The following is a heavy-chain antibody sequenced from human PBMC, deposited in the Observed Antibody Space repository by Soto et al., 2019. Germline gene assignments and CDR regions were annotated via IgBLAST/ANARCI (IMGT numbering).Heavy chain of an antibody. CDR3: AFSAAARDFDS. Sequence: QVQLQESGPGLVKPSQTLSLTCTVSGGSISSGDYYWSWIRQPPGKGLEWIGYIYYSGSTYYNPSLKRRVTISVDTSKNQFALTLSSVTAAATAVYYCAFSAAARDFDSWGQGTLVTVSS. CDR2: IYYSGST. J-gene: IGHJ4*02. V-gene: IGHV4-30-4*01. D-gene: IGHD6-6*01. CDR1: GGSISSGDYY.